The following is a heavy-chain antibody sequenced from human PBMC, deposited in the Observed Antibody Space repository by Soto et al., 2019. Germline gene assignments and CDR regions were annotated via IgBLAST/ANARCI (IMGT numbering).Heavy chain of an antibody. V-gene: IGHV1-8*01. Sequence: VKVSCKASGYTFTSYDINWVRQSTGQGLEWMGWMNPNSGNTGYAQKFQGRVTMTRNTSISTAYMELSSLRSEDTAVYYCARGPYSSSWYSYYYYYGMDVWGQGTTVTVSS. CDR2: MNPNSGNT. CDR1: GYTFTSYD. J-gene: IGHJ6*02. CDR3: ARGPYSSSWYSYYYYYGMDV. D-gene: IGHD6-13*01.